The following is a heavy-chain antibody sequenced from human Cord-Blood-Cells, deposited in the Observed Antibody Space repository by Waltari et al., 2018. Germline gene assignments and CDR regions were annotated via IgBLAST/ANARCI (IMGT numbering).Heavy chain of an antibody. CDR2: ISSSSYI. D-gene: IGHD6-13*01. CDR1: GFPFSSYS. J-gene: IGHJ4*02. CDR3: ARRGASSSGYDY. V-gene: IGHV3-21*01. Sequence: EVQLVESGGGLVKPGGSLSLSCAASGFPFSSYSMHRVRQAPGKGLEWVSSISSSSYIYYADSVKGRFTISRDNAKNSLYLQMNSLRAEDTAVYYCARRGASSSGYDYWGQGTLVTVSS.